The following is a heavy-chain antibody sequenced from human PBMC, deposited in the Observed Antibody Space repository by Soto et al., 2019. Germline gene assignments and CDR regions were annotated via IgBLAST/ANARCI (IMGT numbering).Heavy chain of an antibody. V-gene: IGHV3-73*01. D-gene: IGHD3-22*01. Sequence: GGSLRLSCAASGFTFSGSAMHWVRQASGKGLEWVGRIRSKANIYATAYAASVKGRFTISRDDSKNTAYLQMNSLKTEDTVVYYCTRHPMIVVAPSSDWGQGTLVTVSS. CDR3: TRHPMIVVAPSSD. CDR1: GFTFSGSA. J-gene: IGHJ4*02. CDR2: IRSKANIYAT.